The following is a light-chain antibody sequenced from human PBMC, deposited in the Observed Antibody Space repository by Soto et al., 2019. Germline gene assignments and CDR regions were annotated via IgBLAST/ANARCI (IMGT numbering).Light chain of an antibody. V-gene: IGLV2-14*01. CDR2: EVS. Sequence: QSMLTQPASVSVSPGQSITIPCTGTSGDIVGYNDVSWYQQHPCKAPKLMIYEVSHRLSGISNRFSGSKSGNTASLTISGLQAEDEADYYCSSYTSSVAHVFGTGTKVTVL. J-gene: IGLJ1*01. CDR1: SGDIVGYND. CDR3: SSYTSSVAHV.